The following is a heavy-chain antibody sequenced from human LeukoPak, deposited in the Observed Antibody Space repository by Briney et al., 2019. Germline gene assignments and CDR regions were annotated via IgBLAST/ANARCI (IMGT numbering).Heavy chain of an antibody. D-gene: IGHD1-26*01. Sequence: GGTLRLSCAASGFTFSSYGMSWVRQAPGKGLEWVSSISNSGGSTYHADSVKGRFTISRDNAKNSLYLQMNSLRAEDTAVYYCARRRENSGSYYWGQGTLVTVSS. V-gene: IGHV3-23*01. CDR1: GFTFSSYG. CDR3: ARRRENSGSYY. J-gene: IGHJ4*02. CDR2: ISNSGGST.